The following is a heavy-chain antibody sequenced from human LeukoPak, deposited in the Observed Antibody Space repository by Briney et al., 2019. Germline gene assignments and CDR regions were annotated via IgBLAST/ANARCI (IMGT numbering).Heavy chain of an antibody. Sequence: GGSLRLSCAASGFTVSTNYMTWVRQAPGKGLEWLSIIYSSGSTYYADSVKGRFTISRDNSKNTLYLQMNSLRAEDTAVYYCARDEFVLRYFDALDYWGQGTLVTVSS. D-gene: IGHD3-9*01. V-gene: IGHV3-66*01. CDR3: ARDEFVLRYFDALDY. CDR1: GFTVSTNY. CDR2: IYSSGST. J-gene: IGHJ4*02.